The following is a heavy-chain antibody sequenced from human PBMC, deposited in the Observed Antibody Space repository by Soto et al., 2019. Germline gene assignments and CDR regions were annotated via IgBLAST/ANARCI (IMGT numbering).Heavy chain of an antibody. D-gene: IGHD5-12*01. Sequence: QVQLVQSGAEVKKPGSSVKVSCKASGGTFSNDIITWVRQAPGQGLEWMGRIIPLLDIANYAQKFQGRVTTTAKKSTSTAYMELNSLRSEDTAVYYCARDSPIGSTFSGYDAIDYWGQGTLVTVSS. CDR2: IIPLLDIA. CDR3: ARDSPIGSTFSGYDAIDY. J-gene: IGHJ4*02. V-gene: IGHV1-69*08. CDR1: GGTFSNDI.